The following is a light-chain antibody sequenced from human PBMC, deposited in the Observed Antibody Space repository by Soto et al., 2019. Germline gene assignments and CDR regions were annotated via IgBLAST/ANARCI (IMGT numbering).Light chain of an antibody. CDR1: SGHSTYA. Sequence: QSVLTQSPSASASLGASVKLTCTLSSGHSTYAIAWHQQQPEKGPRYLMKLDSDGSHSKGDGIPDRFSGSSSGAERYLTISRLQSEDEADYYCQTWATVPDGVFGGGTKLTVL. CDR2: LDSDGSH. J-gene: IGLJ3*02. V-gene: IGLV4-69*01. CDR3: QTWATVPDGV.